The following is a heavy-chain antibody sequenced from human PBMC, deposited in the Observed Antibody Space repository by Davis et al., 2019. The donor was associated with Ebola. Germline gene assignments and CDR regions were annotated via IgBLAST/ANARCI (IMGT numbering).Heavy chain of an antibody. Sequence: SVKVSCKASGGTFSSYAISWVRQAPGQGLEWMGGIIPIFGTANYAQKFQGSVTITADKSTSTAYMELSSLRSEDTAVYYCARGGRGIAARPDYYGMDVWGQGTTVTVSS. D-gene: IGHD6-6*01. CDR2: IIPIFGTA. CDR1: GGTFSSYA. J-gene: IGHJ6*02. V-gene: IGHV1-69*06. CDR3: ARGGRGIAARPDYYGMDV.